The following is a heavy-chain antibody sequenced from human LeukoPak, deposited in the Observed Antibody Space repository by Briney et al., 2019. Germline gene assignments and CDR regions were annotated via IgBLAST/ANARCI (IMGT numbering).Heavy chain of an antibody. V-gene: IGHV3-23*01. J-gene: IGHJ4*02. CDR2: ISGSGSST. CDR1: GFTFTNYT. Sequence: GGSLRLSCVASGFTFTNYTMSWVRQTPGKGLEWVSFISGSGSSTYYADSVRGRFTISRDNSKNALYLLMNNLRAEDTAIYYCATGWYTGTSLHYTYWGQGTLVTVSS. CDR3: ATGWYTGTSLHYTY. D-gene: IGHD1-26*01.